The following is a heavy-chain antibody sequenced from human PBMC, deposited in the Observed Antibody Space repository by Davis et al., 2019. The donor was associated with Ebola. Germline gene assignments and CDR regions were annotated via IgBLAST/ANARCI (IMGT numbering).Heavy chain of an antibody. CDR2: IIPIFGTA. CDR3: ARTISGSYEGPFELFDN. Sequence: SSVKVSCKASRGTFSSSAIIWVRQVPGQGLEWMGGIIPIFGTANYAQKFQGRVTITADESTSTAYMELSSLRSEDTAVYYCARTISGSYEGPFELFDNWGRGNLVTVSS. J-gene: IGHJ4*02. D-gene: IGHD1-26*01. CDR1: RGTFSSSA. V-gene: IGHV1-69*13.